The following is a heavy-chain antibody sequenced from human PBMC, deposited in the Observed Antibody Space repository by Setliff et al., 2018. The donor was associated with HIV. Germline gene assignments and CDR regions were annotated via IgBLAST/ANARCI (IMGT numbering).Heavy chain of an antibody. CDR1: GYTFTSYG. D-gene: IGHD5-18*01. Sequence: ASVKVSCKASGYTFTSYGISWVRQAPGQGLEWMGWISAYNGNTNYAQKFQGRVTITRDTSASTAYMELSSLRSEDAAVYYCARDGGDTAMVSYYYYYCMDVWGKGTTVTVSS. CDR3: ARDGGDTAMVSYYYYYCMDV. J-gene: IGHJ6*03. V-gene: IGHV1-18*01. CDR2: ISAYNGNT.